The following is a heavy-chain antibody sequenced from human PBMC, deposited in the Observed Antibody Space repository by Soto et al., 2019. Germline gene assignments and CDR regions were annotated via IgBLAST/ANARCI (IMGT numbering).Heavy chain of an antibody. CDR2: GYYTGNT. Sequence: SETLSLTCTVSGGSISGTSYYCGWVRQPPGKGLEWMGSGYYTGNTYYNPSLKSRVTIFVATSKNQCSLKLTSVPAEDTAVHYCARPWNSYSDSFYIPFDYWGQGALVTVSS. V-gene: IGHV4-39*01. D-gene: IGHD4-17*01. CDR3: ARPWNSYSDSFYIPFDY. CDR1: GGSISGTSYY. J-gene: IGHJ4*02.